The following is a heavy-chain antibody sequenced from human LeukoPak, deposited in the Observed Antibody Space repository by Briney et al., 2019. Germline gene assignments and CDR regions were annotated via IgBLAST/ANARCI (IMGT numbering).Heavy chain of an antibody. D-gene: IGHD6-19*01. CDR3: AKGIYSSGWSYFDY. V-gene: IGHV3-23*01. Sequence: GRSLRLSCAASGFTFSNSAMSWVRQAPGKGLEWVSTLSGSGITTYYADSVKGRFTISRDNSKNTLYLQMNSLRAEDTAVYYCAKGIYSSGWSYFDYWGHGTLVTVS. CDR2: LSGSGITT. J-gene: IGHJ4*01. CDR1: GFTFSNSA.